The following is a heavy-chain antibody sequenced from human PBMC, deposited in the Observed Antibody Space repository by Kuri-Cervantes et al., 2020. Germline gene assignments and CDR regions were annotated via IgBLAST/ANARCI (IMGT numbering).Heavy chain of an antibody. CDR1: GFTFSSYA. CDR2: ISYDGSNK. D-gene: IGHD4-17*01. Sequence: GESLKISCAASGFTFSSYAMHWVRQAPGKGLEWVAVISYDGSNKYYADSVKGRFTISRDNSKNTLYLQMNSLRAEDTAVYYCARGVGDYSAGAGYWGQGTLVTVS. V-gene: IGHV3-30-3*01. J-gene: IGHJ4*02. CDR3: ARGVGDYSAGAGY.